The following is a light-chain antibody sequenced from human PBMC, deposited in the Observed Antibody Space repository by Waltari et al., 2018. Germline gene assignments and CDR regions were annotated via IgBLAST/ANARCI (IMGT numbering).Light chain of an antibody. CDR3: QQANSYPLA. CDR1: QGIINW. Sequence: DIQMTQSPSSVYASVGDRVTITCRASQGIINWLAWYQQKPGKAPKLLIYAASNLQRGVPSRFSGSGSGTDFTLTISSLQPEDFATYYCQQANSYPLALGGGTKVEI. J-gene: IGKJ4*01. CDR2: AAS. V-gene: IGKV1-12*01.